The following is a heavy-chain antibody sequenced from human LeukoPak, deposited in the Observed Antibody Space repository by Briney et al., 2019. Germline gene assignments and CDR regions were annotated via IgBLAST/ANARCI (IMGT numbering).Heavy chain of an antibody. CDR3: AREGGYRYQDYFDY. CDR2: IDPNSGGT. J-gene: IGHJ4*02. Sequence: ATVKVSCKASVYTFTGYYMHRVRQAPGHGVEWMGWIDPNSGGTNYAQKFQGRVTMTRDTSISTAYMELSRLRSDDTAVYYCAREGGYRYQDYFDYWGQGTLVTVSS. D-gene: IGHD6-13*01. V-gene: IGHV1-2*02. CDR1: VYTFTGYY.